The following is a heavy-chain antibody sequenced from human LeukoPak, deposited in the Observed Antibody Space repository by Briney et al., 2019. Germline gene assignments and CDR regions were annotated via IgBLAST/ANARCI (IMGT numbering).Heavy chain of an antibody. J-gene: IGHJ4*02. CDR3: SRNLKSSGWYGDLNY. Sequence: GGSLKTSCLVSGYTVSSKDMSWVRQAPGKGLEWVSAIFSGGSTFYADSVTGRFTISRDNSKNTVYLEMNSLRAEDTAVYYCSRNLKSSGWYGDLNYWSQGTLVTVSS. V-gene: IGHV3-53*01. CDR2: IFSGGST. CDR1: GYTVSSKD. D-gene: IGHD6-19*01.